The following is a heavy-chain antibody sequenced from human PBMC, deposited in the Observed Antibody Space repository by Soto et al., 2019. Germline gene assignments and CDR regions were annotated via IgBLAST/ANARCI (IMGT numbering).Heavy chain of an antibody. D-gene: IGHD3-9*01. Sequence: SVKVSCKASGGTFSSYTISWVRQAPGQGLEWMGRIIPILGIANYAQKFQGRVTITADKSTSTAYMELSSLRSEDTAVYYCARTAPLRYFDWLPESFDYWGQGTLVTVSS. CDR3: ARTAPLRYFDWLPESFDY. CDR2: IIPILGIA. V-gene: IGHV1-69*02. J-gene: IGHJ4*02. CDR1: GGTFSSYT.